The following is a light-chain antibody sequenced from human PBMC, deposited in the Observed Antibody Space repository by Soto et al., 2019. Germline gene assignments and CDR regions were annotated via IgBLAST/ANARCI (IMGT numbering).Light chain of an antibody. CDR3: NSYTSSSTLNYV. CDR1: SSDVGGYNY. J-gene: IGLJ1*01. CDR2: DVS. Sequence: QSALAQPASVSGSPGQSITISCTGTSSDVGGYNYVSWYQQHPGKAPKLMIYDVSNRPSGVSNRFSGSKSGNTASLTISGLQGEDEADYYCNSYTSSSTLNYVFGTGTKVTVL. V-gene: IGLV2-14*01.